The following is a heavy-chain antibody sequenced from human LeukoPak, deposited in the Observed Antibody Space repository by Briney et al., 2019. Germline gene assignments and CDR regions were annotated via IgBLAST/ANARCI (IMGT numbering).Heavy chain of an antibody. D-gene: IGHD3-22*01. V-gene: IGHV1-2*02. J-gene: IGHJ4*02. CDR3: ARNFYFDSSGYYHY. Sequence: ASVKVSCKASGYTFTCYYMHWVRQAPGQGLEWMGWINPNSGGTNYAQKFQGRVTMTRDTPISTAYMELSRLRSDDTAVYYCARNFYFDSSGYYHYWGQGTLVTVSS. CDR1: GYTFTCYY. CDR2: INPNSGGT.